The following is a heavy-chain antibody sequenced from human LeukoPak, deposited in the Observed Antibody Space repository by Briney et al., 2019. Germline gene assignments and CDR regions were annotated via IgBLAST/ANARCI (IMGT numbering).Heavy chain of an antibody. CDR2: ISSSSSYI. D-gene: IGHD6-19*01. CDR1: GFTFSSYS. CDR3: ARAAPGIAVAGTCFDY. V-gene: IGHV3-21*01. J-gene: IGHJ4*02. Sequence: PGGSLRLSCAASGFTFSSYSMNWVRQAPGKGLEWVSSISSSSSYIYYADSVKGRFTISRDNAKNSLYLQMNSLGAEDTAVYYCARAAPGIAVAGTCFDYWGQGTLVTVSS.